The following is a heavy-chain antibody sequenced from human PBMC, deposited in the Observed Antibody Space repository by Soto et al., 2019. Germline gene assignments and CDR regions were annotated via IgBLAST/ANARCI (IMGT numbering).Heavy chain of an antibody. V-gene: IGHV4-31*03. D-gene: IGHD3-10*01. CDR1: WGYLVSGGCY. J-gene: IGHJ4*02. CDR2: IHYNGDT. Sequence: SQTLCVSYSVSWGYLVSGGCYRSFKQQHPGKDLQWVGSIHYNGDTYYNPSLRSRTSISLDKSENRSSLMLSSVTAADTAVYFCARGAPRGREVPTYLHFWRPGTLVTVTS. CDR3: ARGAPRGREVPTYLHF.